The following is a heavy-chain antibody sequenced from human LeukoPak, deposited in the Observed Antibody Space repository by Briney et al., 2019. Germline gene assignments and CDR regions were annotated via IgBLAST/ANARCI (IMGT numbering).Heavy chain of an antibody. Sequence: GGSLRLSRAASGFSFRTHWMSWVRQAPGKGLEWVANINQDGRKKFYVDSVEGRFTISRDDAKTSLFLQMNSLRVEDTAVYYCAKWMGRDSWGQGTLVTVSS. CDR1: GFSFRTHW. J-gene: IGHJ4*02. D-gene: IGHD6-19*01. CDR2: INQDGRKK. V-gene: IGHV3-7*02. CDR3: AKWMGRDS.